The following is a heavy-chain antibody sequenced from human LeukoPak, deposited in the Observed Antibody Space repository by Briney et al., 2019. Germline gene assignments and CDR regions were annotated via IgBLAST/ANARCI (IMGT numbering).Heavy chain of an antibody. D-gene: IGHD6-13*01. CDR3: ARALSSRGWYYFDY. Sequence: GGSLRLSCAASGFTVSDNYMSWVRQAPGKGLEWVSVIYSGGSTYYADSVKGRFTISRDNSKSTLYLQMNSPRAEDTAVYYCARALSSRGWYYFDYWGQGTLATVSS. CDR1: GFTVSDNY. CDR2: IYSGGST. V-gene: IGHV3-53*01. J-gene: IGHJ4*02.